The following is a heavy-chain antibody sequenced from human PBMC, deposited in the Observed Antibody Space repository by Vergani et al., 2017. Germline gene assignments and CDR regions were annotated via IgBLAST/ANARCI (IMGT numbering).Heavy chain of an antibody. Sequence: QVKLQESGPGLVKPSETLSLTCTVSGASVNSYYWSWIRQPPGKGLEWMGYVSFRGDTLYDPSVKGRMTISLNTSSNQFSLYLTSVTAADTAVYYCARYLCPGGSCIGFDYWGQGILVTVSS. CDR1: GASVNSYY. J-gene: IGHJ4*02. V-gene: IGHV4-59*02. D-gene: IGHD2-8*02. CDR3: ARYLCPGGSCIGFDY. CDR2: VSFRGDT.